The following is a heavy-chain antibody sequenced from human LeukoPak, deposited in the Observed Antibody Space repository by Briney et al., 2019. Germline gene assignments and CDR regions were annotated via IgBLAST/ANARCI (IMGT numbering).Heavy chain of an antibody. V-gene: IGHV3-30*18. CDR3: AKNGFTFGGLVDINFDY. J-gene: IGHJ4*02. CDR2: MSYDGSNK. D-gene: IGHD3-16*02. Sequence: GGSLRLSCAASGFTFSSYAMSWVRQAPGKGLEWVAVMSYDGSNKFYADSVKGRFTISRGNSKNTLYLQMNSLRPDDTAVYFCAKNGFTFGGLVDINFDYWGQGTLVTVSS. CDR1: GFTFSSYA.